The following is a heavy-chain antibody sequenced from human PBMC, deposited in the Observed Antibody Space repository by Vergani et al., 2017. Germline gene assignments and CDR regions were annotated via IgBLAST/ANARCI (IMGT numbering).Heavy chain of an antibody. Sequence: QVQLVESGGGVVQPGRSLRLSCAASGFTFSDYYMSWIRQAPGKGLEWVSYISSSGSTIYYADSVKGRFTISRDNAKNSLYLQMNSLRAEDTAVYYCASGYSSSWSYDYWGQGTLVTVSS. CDR3: ASGYSSSWSYDY. CDR1: GFTFSDYY. D-gene: IGHD6-13*01. J-gene: IGHJ4*02. CDR2: ISSSGSTI. V-gene: IGHV3-11*01.